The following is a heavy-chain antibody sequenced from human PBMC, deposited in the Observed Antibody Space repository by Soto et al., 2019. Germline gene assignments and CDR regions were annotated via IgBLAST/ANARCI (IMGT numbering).Heavy chain of an antibody. D-gene: IGHD3-22*01. CDR1: GYTFTRYA. CDR2: INAGNGNT. V-gene: IGHV1-3*01. Sequence: ASVKVSCKASGYTFTRYAMHWVRQAPVQRLEWTGWINAGNGNTKYSQKFQGRVTITRDTSASTAYMELSSLRSEDTAVYYCARGSGYYYWDDYWGQGTLVTVSS. J-gene: IGHJ4*02. CDR3: ARGSGYYYWDDY.